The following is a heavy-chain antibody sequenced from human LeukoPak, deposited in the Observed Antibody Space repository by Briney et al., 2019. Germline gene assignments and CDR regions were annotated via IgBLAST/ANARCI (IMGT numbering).Heavy chain of an antibody. CDR2: IIPIFGTA. V-gene: IGHV1-69*13. CDR3: AREDNIVAVGNWFDP. Sequence: GASVKVSCKASGYTFTSYGISWVRQAPGQGLEWMGGIIPIFGTANYAQKFQGRVTITADESTSTAYMELSSLRSEDTAVYYCAREDNIVAVGNWFDPWGQGTLVTVSS. D-gene: IGHD2-2*01. J-gene: IGHJ5*02. CDR1: GYTFTSYG.